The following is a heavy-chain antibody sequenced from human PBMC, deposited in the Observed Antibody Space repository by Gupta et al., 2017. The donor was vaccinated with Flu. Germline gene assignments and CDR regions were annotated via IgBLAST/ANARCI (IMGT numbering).Heavy chain of an antibody. CDR3: ARWNRTLSGDKCYSGWFDP. D-gene: IGHD2-21*01. J-gene: IGHJ5*02. Sequence: TCHYWGWIRQPPGKGLEWIGTVYYSGSTYYNPSLKSRVTISVDSSTNQFSLKLSSVTAADTAVYYCARWNRTLSGDKCYSGWFDPWGQGTLVTVSS. V-gene: IGHV4-39*01. CDR2: VYYSGST. CDR1: TCHY.